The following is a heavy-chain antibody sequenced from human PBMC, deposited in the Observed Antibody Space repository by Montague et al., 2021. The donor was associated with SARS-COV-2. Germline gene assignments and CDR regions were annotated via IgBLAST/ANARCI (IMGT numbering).Heavy chain of an antibody. Sequence: SETLSLTCTVSGGSISSYYWSWIQQPAGKGLEWIGRIYTSGSTNYNPSLKSRVTMSVDTSKNQFSLKLSSVTAADTAVYYCARVWYSSSWYYFDYWGQGTLVTVSS. J-gene: IGHJ4*02. CDR3: ARVWYSSSWYYFDY. D-gene: IGHD6-13*01. V-gene: IGHV4-4*07. CDR1: GGSISSYY. CDR2: IYTSGST.